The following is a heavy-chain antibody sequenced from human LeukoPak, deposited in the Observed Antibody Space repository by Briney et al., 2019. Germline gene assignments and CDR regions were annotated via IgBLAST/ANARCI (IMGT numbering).Heavy chain of an antibody. CDR3: AREGAVLEWYY. CDR2: IKQDGSEK. CDR1: GFTFRSYS. D-gene: IGHD3-3*01. J-gene: IGHJ4*02. V-gene: IGHV3-7*01. Sequence: GGSLRLSCAASGFTFRSYSMNWVRQAPGKGLEWVANIKQDGSEKYYVDSVKGRFTISRDNAKNSLYLQMNSLRAEDTAVYYCAREGAVLEWYYWGQGTLVTVSS.